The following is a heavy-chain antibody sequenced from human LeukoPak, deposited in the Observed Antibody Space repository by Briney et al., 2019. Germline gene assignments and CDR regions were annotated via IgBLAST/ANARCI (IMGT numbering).Heavy chain of an antibody. J-gene: IGHJ6*02. CDR3: ARDSPREEQQLAFPIYYGMDV. V-gene: IGHV3-11*04. Sequence: GGSLRPSCAASGFTFSDYHMNWIRQAPGKGLEWISYIGSTSKIIYYADSVKGRFTISRDNAKNSLVLHMDSLRAEDTAVYYCARDSPREEQQLAFPIYYGMDVWGQGTTVTVSS. D-gene: IGHD6-13*01. CDR2: IGSTSKII. CDR1: GFTFSDYH.